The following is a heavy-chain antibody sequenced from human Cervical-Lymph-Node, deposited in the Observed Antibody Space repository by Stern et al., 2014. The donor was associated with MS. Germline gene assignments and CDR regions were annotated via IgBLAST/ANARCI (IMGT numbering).Heavy chain of an antibody. J-gene: IGHJ4*02. V-gene: IGHV3-21*01. D-gene: IGHD6-19*01. Sequence: EVQLVESGGGLVRPGGSLRLSCAASGLSFSLYSMNWVRQAPGKGLEWVSSISGSGSYIYYADSVKGRFPISRDNAKNSLYLQMNSLGADDTAVYYCAIPGGSSGWSGFYFDQWGQGTLVTVSS. CDR3: AIPGGSSGWSGFYFDQ. CDR1: GLSFSLYS. CDR2: ISGSGSYI.